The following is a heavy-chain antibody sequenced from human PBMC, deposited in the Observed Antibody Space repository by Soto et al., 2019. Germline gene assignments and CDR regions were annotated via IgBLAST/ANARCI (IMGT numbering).Heavy chain of an antibody. Sequence: QVQLQQWGAGLLKPSETLSLTCAVYGGSFSGYYWSWIRQPPGKGLEWIGEINHSGSTNYNPSLKSRVTISVDTSKNQFSLELSSVTAADTAVYYCARGPHRTSTGYSGINTKDYWGQGTLVTVSS. CDR3: ARGPHRTSTGYSGINTKDY. CDR2: INHSGST. J-gene: IGHJ4*02. CDR1: GGSFSGYY. V-gene: IGHV4-34*01. D-gene: IGHD6-13*01.